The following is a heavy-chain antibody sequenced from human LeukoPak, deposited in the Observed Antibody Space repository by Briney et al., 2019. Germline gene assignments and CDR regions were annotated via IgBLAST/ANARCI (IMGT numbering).Heavy chain of an antibody. Sequence: SETLSLTCTVSGSSISSYYWSWIRQPPGKGLEWIGYIYYSGSTNYNPSLKSRVTISVDTSKNQFSLKLSSVTAADTAVYYCARTYYDILTGHTTFDYWGQGTLVTVSS. CDR2: IYYSGST. V-gene: IGHV4-59*08. D-gene: IGHD3-9*01. CDR1: GSSISSYY. CDR3: ARTYYDILTGHTTFDY. J-gene: IGHJ4*02.